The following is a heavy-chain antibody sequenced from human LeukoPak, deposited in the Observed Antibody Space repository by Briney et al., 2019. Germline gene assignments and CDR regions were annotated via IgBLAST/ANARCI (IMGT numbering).Heavy chain of an antibody. J-gene: IGHJ4*02. V-gene: IGHV3-64D*09. CDR3: VKDSKSSGWYVPRNFDY. CDR1: GFTFSTYA. D-gene: IGHD6-19*01. CDR2: VTSNVYST. Sequence: AGGSLRLSCSASGFTFSTYAMHWVRQAPGKGLEYVSSVTSNVYSTHYADSVKGRFAISRDNSKNTLYLQMSSLRTEDTAVYYCVKDSKSSGWYVPRNFDYWGQGTLVTVAS.